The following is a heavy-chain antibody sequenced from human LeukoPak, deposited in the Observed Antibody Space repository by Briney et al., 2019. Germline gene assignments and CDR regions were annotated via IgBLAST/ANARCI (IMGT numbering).Heavy chain of an antibody. D-gene: IGHD2-2*01. V-gene: IGHV3-21*01. Sequence: PGGSLRLSCAASGFTFSSYSMNWVRQAPGKGLEWVSSISSSSSYIYYADSVKGRFTISRDNAKNSLYLQMNSLRAEDTAVYYCASLEKEYSLLEIVVVPAVLVGWGQGTLVTVSS. CDR3: ASLEKEYSLLEIVVVPAVLVG. CDR2: ISSSSSYI. CDR1: GFTFSSYS. J-gene: IGHJ4*02.